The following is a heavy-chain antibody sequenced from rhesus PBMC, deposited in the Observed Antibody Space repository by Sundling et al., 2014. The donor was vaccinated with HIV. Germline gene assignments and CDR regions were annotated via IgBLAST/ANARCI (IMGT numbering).Heavy chain of an antibody. CDR3: SRDRTRGCDV. V-gene: IGHV4-106*01. CDR1: GGSISDNYY. CDR2: IYGNTGIT. J-gene: IGHJ5-1*01. Sequence: QVQLQESGPGLVKPSETLSLTCAVSGGSISDNYYWSWIRQPPGKGLEWIGYIYGNTGITYYNPSLKSRVTISTDTSKNQFSLKLTSVTAADTAVYYCSRDRTRGCDVWGPGALVIVSS.